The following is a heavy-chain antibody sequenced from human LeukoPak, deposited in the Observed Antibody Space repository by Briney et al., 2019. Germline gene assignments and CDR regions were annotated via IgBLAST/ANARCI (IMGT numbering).Heavy chain of an antibody. V-gene: IGHV3-30*03. D-gene: IGHD1-26*01. CDR3: ARDQGEELYYFDY. Sequence: GGSLRLSCAASGFTFSSYGMHWVRQVPGKGLDWVTLISSDGSTKYYADSVKGRFTISRDNSKSTLYLQMNSLRAEDTAVYYCARDQGEELYYFDYWGQGTLVTVSS. J-gene: IGHJ4*02. CDR1: GFTFSSYG. CDR2: ISSDGSTK.